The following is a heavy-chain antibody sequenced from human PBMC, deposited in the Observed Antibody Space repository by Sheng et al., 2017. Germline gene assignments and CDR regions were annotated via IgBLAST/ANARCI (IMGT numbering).Heavy chain of an antibody. V-gene: IGHV3-7*01. CDR3: ARDEKGVAAAPYYYYYYYMTS. D-gene: IGHD6-13*01. J-gene: IGHJ6*03. Sequence: EVQLVESGGGLVQPGGSLRLSCAASGFTFSSYWMSWVRQAPGKGLEWVANIKQDGSEKYYVDSVKGRFTISRDNAKNSLYLQMNSLRAEDTAVYYCARDEKGVAAAPYYYYYYYMTSGAKGPRSPS. CDR1: GFTFSSYW. CDR2: IKQDGSEK.